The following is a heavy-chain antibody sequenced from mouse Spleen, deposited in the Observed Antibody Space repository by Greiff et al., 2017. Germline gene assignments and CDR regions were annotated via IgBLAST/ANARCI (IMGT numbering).Heavy chain of an antibody. CDR1: GYTFTSYW. V-gene: IGHV1-69*01. J-gene: IGHJ4*01. CDR2: IDPSDSYT. D-gene: IGHD1-2*01. CDR3: ARREFITTATYYAMDY. Sequence: VQLQQPGAELVMPGASVKLSCKASGYTFTSYWMHWVKQRPGQGLEWIGEIDPSDSYTNYNQKFKGKATLTVDKSSSTAYMQLSSLTSEDSAVYYGARREFITTATYYAMDYWGQGTSGTVSS.